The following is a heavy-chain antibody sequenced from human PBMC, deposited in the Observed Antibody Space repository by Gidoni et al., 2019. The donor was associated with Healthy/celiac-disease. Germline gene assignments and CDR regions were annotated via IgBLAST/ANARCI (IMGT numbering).Heavy chain of an antibody. Sequence: QLQLQESGPGLVKPSETLSLTCTVSGGSISSSSYYCGWIRQPPGKGLEWIGSIYYSGRTYYIPSLKTRVPISVDTSKNQFSLKLSSVTAADTAVYYCARHSMGEWSYYGSYFDYWGQGTLVTVSS. CDR2: IYYSGRT. J-gene: IGHJ4*02. CDR3: ARHSMGEWSYYGSYFDY. CDR1: GGSISSSSYY. D-gene: IGHD3-10*01. V-gene: IGHV4-39*01.